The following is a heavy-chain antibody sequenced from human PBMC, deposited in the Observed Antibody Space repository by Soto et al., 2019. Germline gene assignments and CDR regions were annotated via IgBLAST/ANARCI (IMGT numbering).Heavy chain of an antibody. CDR3: ARDTNYDVWSGYWAQAYGMDV. CDR2: MNPNSGNT. Sequence: NLSCKTSGYSNTIYDGNCGLLTTRQGLEWMGWMNPNSGNTGYAQKFQGRVTMTRDTSTSTVYMELSSLRSEDTAVYYCARDTNYDVWSGYWAQAYGMDVRGQGTTVTVSS. CDR1: GYSNTIYD. V-gene: IGHV1-8*01. D-gene: IGHD3-3*01. J-gene: IGHJ6*02.